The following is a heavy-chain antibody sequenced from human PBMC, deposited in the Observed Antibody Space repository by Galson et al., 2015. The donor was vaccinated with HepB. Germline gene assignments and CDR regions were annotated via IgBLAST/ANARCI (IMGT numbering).Heavy chain of an antibody. V-gene: IGHV6-1*01. D-gene: IGHD2-15*01. CDR1: GDSVSSRSAA. Sequence: CAISGDSVSSRSAAWNWIRQSPSRGPEWLGRTYYRSKWSNDYAISVQSRISINPDTSKNQFSLQLNSVTPEDTAIYYCARERGSGGYCRGDNCFTPFDIWGQGTMVTVSS. CDR3: ARERGSGGYCRGDNCFTPFDI. CDR2: TYYRSKWSN. J-gene: IGHJ3*02.